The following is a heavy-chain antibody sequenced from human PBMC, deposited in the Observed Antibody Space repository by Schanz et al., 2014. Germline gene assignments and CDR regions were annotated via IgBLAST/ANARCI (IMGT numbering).Heavy chain of an antibody. J-gene: IGHJ4*02. CDR3: ARDHTTESYYSAGPPIDY. CDR2: ISYGTSYI. V-gene: IGHV3-48*01. Sequence: EVQVVESGGGLVQPGGSLRLSCAASGFNFSSYSLNWVRQAPGKGLEWVSSISYGTSYIYYADSVKGRFTISRDNSKNTLFLQMNSLRAEDTAVYYCARDHTTESYYSAGPPIDYWGQGTLVTVSS. CDR1: GFNFSSYS. D-gene: IGHD1-26*01.